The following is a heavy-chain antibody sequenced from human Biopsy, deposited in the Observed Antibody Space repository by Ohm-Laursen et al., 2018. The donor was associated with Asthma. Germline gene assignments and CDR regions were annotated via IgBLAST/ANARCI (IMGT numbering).Heavy chain of an antibody. J-gene: IGHJ2*01. V-gene: IGHV4-39*02. CDR3: ARAVSSSSYWYFDL. CDR1: GDAMSTSGSY. D-gene: IGHD6-6*01. Sequence: GTLSLTCIVSGDAMSTSGSYWGWIRQSPGKGPEWIGSIYYSGRTYYNPSLERRVTISAATAKTHFSLKVTSMTAADTAVYYCARAVSSSSYWYFDLWGRGDLVTVSS. CDR2: IYYSGRT.